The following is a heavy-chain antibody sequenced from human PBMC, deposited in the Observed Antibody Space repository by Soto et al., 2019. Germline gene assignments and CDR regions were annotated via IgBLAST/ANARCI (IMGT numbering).Heavy chain of an antibody. CDR3: ARELLGY. J-gene: IGHJ4*02. D-gene: IGHD2-15*01. Sequence: VSVKVSCKASGYVFAIYAITWVRQAPGQGLEWLGWITAYNGNTNYAQKLQGRVTMTTDTSTNTAYMELSSLRSEDTAVYYCARELLGYWGQGTLVTVS. V-gene: IGHV1-18*01. CDR2: ITAYNGNT. CDR1: GYVFAIYA.